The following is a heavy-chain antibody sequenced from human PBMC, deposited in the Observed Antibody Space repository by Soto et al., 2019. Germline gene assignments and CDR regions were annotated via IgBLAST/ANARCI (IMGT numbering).Heavy chain of an antibody. V-gene: IGHV1-69*13. CDR1: GGTFSSYA. J-gene: IGHJ6*02. D-gene: IGHD3-16*01. Sequence: SVKVSCKASGGTFSSYAISWVRQAPGQGLEWMGGIIPIFGTANYAQKFQGRVTITADESTGTAYMELSSLRSEDTAVYYCASTLLGAAYYYGMDVWGQGTTVTVSS. CDR2: IIPIFGTA. CDR3: ASTLLGAAYYYGMDV.